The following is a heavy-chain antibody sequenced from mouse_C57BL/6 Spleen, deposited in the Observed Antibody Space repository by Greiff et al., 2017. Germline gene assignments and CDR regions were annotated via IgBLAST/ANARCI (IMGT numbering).Heavy chain of an antibody. Sequence: VQLQQPGAELVKPGASVKLSCKASGYTFTSYWMHWVKQRPGQGLEWIGMIHPNSGSTNYNEKFKSKATLTEDKSSSTAYMQLSSLTSEDSAVYYCARRGPYDYLDYWGQGTTLTVSS. CDR2: IHPNSGST. V-gene: IGHV1-64*01. CDR3: ARRGPYDYLDY. CDR1: GYTFTSYW. D-gene: IGHD2-3*01. J-gene: IGHJ2*01.